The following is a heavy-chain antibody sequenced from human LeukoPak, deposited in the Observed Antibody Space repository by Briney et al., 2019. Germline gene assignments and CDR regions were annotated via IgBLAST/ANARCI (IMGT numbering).Heavy chain of an antibody. V-gene: IGHV1-2*02. CDR1: GYTFTGYY. CDR3: ARVDSAAGDPFDY. J-gene: IGHJ4*02. D-gene: IGHD3-22*01. CDR2: INPNSGGT. Sequence: ASVNVSCKASGYTFTGYYMHWVRQAPGQGLEWMGWINPNSGGTKSAQKFQGRVTMTRDTSISTAYMELSRLRSDDTAMYYCARVDSAAGDPFDYWGQGTLVTVSS.